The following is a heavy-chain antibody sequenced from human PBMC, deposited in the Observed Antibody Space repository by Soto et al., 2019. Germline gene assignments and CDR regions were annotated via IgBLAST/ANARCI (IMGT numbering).Heavy chain of an antibody. V-gene: IGHV1-18*01. CDR1: GYTFTSYG. Sequence: ASVKVSCKASGYTFTSYGISWVRQAPGQGLEWMGWISAYNGNTNYAQKLQGRVTMTTDTSTSTAYMELSSLRSEDTAVYYCARTMVRGVISYYYYYYMDVWGKGTTVTVSS. CDR3: ARTMVRGVISYYYYYYMDV. J-gene: IGHJ6*03. CDR2: ISAYNGNT. D-gene: IGHD3-10*01.